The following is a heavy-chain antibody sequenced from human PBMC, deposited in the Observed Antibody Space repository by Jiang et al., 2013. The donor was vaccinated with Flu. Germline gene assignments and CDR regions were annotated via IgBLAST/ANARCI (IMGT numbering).Heavy chain of an antibody. J-gene: IGHJ6*02. CDR3: ARAVLSLRYYGMDV. CDR1: GGSISSGDYY. Sequence: PGLVKPSQTLSLTCTVSGGSISSGDYYWSWIRQPPGKGLEWIGYIYYSGSTYYNPSLKSRVTISVDTSKNQFSLKLSSVTAADTAVYYCARAVLSLRYYGMDVWGQGTTVTVSS. V-gene: IGHV4-30-4*08. D-gene: IGHD2-8*02. CDR2: IYYSGST.